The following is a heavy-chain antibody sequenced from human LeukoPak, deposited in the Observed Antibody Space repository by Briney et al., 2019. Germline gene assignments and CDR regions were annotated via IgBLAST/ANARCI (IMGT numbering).Heavy chain of an antibody. CDR1: GFSFRSYG. CDR3: ARMVKYSSRWYSDH. V-gene: IGHV3-33*01. Sequence: GGSLRVSCAASGFSFRSYGIHWVRQAPGKGLEWVAVIWYDGSNKYYADSVKGRFTISRDNSKNTLYLPMNSLRAEDTAVYYCARMVKYSSRWYSDHWGQGILVTVSS. J-gene: IGHJ4*02. CDR2: IWYDGSNK. D-gene: IGHD6-19*01.